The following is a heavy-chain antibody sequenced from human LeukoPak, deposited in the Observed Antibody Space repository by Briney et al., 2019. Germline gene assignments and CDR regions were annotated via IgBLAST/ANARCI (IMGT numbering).Heavy chain of an antibody. Sequence: GGSLRLSCAASGFTFSSYSMNWVRQAPGKGLEWVSYISSPSSTIYYADSVKGRFTISRDNSKNTLYLQMNSLRAEDTAVYYCASLYYGGNNFDYWGQGTLVTVSS. CDR2: ISSPSSTI. V-gene: IGHV3-48*01. CDR3: ASLYYGGNNFDY. CDR1: GFTFSSYS. D-gene: IGHD4-23*01. J-gene: IGHJ4*02.